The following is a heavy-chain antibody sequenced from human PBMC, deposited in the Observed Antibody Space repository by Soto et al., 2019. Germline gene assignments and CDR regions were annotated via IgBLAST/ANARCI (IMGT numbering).Heavy chain of an antibody. J-gene: IGHJ1*01. CDR1: GGSISSGSYY. Sequence: QVQLQESGPGLVKPSETLSLTCSVSGGSISSGSYYWTWIRQPPGQGLEWIGYIYSSGGTSYNPSLKSRVTGSVDTSKAQFSLKLSSGTAADPAVYYWARDGDGYDHWGQGALVTVSS. D-gene: IGHD5-12*01. V-gene: IGHV4-61*01. CDR3: ARDGDGYDH. CDR2: IYSSGGT.